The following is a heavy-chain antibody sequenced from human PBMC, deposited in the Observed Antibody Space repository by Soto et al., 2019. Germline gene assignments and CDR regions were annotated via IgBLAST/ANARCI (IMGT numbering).Heavy chain of an antibody. CDR2: ISAYNGNT. Sequence: GASVKVSCKASGYSFTSYGISWVRQAPGQGLEWMGWISAYNGNTNYAQKFQGRVIMTTDTSTSTAYMELRSLRSDDTAVYYCARQRLGSRNYYRNYYYYMDVWGKGITVTVS. CDR3: ARQRLGSRNYYRNYYYYMDV. CDR1: GYSFTSYG. D-gene: IGHD3-10*01. J-gene: IGHJ6*03. V-gene: IGHV1-18*01.